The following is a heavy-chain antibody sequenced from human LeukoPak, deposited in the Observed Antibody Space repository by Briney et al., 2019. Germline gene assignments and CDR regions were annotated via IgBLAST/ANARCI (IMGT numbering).Heavy chain of an antibody. CDR1: GGFISSGSYY. CDR3: ARDHCSGGSCYSGNYYYYMDV. Sequence: SQTLSLTCTVSGGFISSGSYYWSWIRQPAGKGLEWIGRIYTSGSTNYNPSLKSRVTISVDTSKNQFSLKLSSVTAADTAVYYCARDHCSGGSCYSGNYYYYMDVWGEGTTVTVSS. D-gene: IGHD2-15*01. V-gene: IGHV4-61*02. J-gene: IGHJ6*03. CDR2: IYTSGST.